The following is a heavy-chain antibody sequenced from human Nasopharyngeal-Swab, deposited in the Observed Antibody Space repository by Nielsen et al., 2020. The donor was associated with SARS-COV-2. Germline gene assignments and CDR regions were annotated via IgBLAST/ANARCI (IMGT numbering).Heavy chain of an antibody. D-gene: IGHD3-22*01. CDR3: ARGSGYYASSGYSDY. J-gene: IGHJ4*02. V-gene: IGHV4-59*13. CDR2: IYYSGST. Sequence: GSLRLSCTVSGGSISSYYWSWIRQPPGKGLEWIGYIYYSGSTNYNPSLKSRVTISVDTSKNQFSLKLSSVTAADTAVYYCARGSGYYASSGYSDYWGQGTLVTVSS. CDR1: GGSISSYY.